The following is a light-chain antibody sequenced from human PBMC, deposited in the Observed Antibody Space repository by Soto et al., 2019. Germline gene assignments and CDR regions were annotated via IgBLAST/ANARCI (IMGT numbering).Light chain of an antibody. Sequence: EIARTQSPATLSVSPGEGATLSCRASQSISSNLAWYQQKPGQAPRLLIYGASNRATGIPDRFSGSGSGTDFTLTISRLEPEDFAVYYCQQYGSSGTFGQGTKVDI. J-gene: IGKJ1*01. V-gene: IGKV3-20*01. CDR3: QQYGSSGT. CDR1: QSISSN. CDR2: GAS.